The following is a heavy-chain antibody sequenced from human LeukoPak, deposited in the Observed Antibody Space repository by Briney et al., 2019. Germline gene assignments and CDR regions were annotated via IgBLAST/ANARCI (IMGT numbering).Heavy chain of an antibody. V-gene: IGHV3-9*03. Sequence: GGSLRLSCAASGFTFDDYAMHWVQQAPGKGLEWVSGISWNGGNIGYADSVKGRFIISRDNARNSLYLQMNSLRAEDMALYYCAKGGIAVAGTWFDPWGQGTLVTVSS. CDR1: GFTFDDYA. CDR3: AKGGIAVAGTWFDP. D-gene: IGHD6-19*01. J-gene: IGHJ5*02. CDR2: ISWNGGNI.